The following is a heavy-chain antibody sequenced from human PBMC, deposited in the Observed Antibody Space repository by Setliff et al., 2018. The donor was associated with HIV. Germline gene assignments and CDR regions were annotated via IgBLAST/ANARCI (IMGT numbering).Heavy chain of an antibody. J-gene: IGHJ5*02. Sequence: ASVKVSCKASGGTFSSYAISWVRQAPGQGLEWMGGIIPILGIANYAQKFQGRVTITADESTSTLYMELSSLRFDDTAVYYCARGYCGGGICYSPNWLDPWGQGTLVTVSS. CDR1: GGTFSSYA. V-gene: IGHV1-69*10. CDR2: IIPILGIA. CDR3: ARGYCGGGICYSPNWLDP. D-gene: IGHD2-15*01.